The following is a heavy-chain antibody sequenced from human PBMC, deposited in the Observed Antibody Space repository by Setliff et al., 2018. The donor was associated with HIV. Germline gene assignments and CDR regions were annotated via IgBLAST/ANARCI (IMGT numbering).Heavy chain of an antibody. Sequence: PSETLSLTCTVSAGSISSSNYYWGWIRQPPGKGLEWIGSIYYSGSTYYNPSLKSRVTISVDTSKNQFSLKLSSVTAADTAVYYCARHRFAVEMATITVDYYYYYMDVWGKGTTVTVSS. V-gene: IGHV4-39*01. CDR1: AGSISSSNYY. J-gene: IGHJ6*03. D-gene: IGHD5-12*01. CDR3: ARHRFAVEMATITVDYYYYYMDV. CDR2: IYYSGST.